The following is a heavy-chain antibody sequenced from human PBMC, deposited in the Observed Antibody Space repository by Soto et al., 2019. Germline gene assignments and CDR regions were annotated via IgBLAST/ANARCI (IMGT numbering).Heavy chain of an antibody. D-gene: IGHD1-26*01. CDR2: IKQDGTEK. CDR1: GFTFSTYW. J-gene: IGHJ6*02. V-gene: IGHV3-7*01. Sequence: EVQLVESGGGLVQPGGSLKLSCAASGFTFSTYWMSWVRRTPGKGLEWVANIKQDGTEKYYVDSVRGRLTVSRDNAKSSLYLQINSLRFEDTAVYYCTTSPHRDSERVFVWGQRTAVTVS. CDR3: TTSPHRDSERVFV.